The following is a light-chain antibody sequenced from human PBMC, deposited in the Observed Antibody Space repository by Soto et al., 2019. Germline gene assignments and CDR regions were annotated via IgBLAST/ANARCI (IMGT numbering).Light chain of an antibody. J-gene: IGKJ1*01. CDR3: QQYGSSPRT. CDR1: QSVSTNY. V-gene: IGKV3-20*01. CDR2: GAS. Sequence: EIVLTQSPGTLSLSPGERATLSCRASQSVSTNYLAWYQRKPGQAPRLLIYGASSRATDIPDRFSGSGSGTDFTLTITRLKPEDFAVYYCQQYGSSPRTFGQGTKVEIK.